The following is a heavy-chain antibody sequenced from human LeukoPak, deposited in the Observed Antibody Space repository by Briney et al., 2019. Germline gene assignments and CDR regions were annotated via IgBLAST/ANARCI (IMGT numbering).Heavy chain of an antibody. CDR3: AKAGRYSGCDFDY. V-gene: IGHV3-23*01. J-gene: IGHJ4*02. D-gene: IGHD5-12*01. CDR1: GSTFSSYA. CDR2: ISGSGGST. Sequence: PGASLRLSCAASGSTFSSYAMSWVRQAPGKGLEWVSAISGSGGSTYYADSVKGRFTISRDNSKNTLYLQMNSLRAEDTAVYYCAKAGRYSGCDFDYWGQGTLVTVSS.